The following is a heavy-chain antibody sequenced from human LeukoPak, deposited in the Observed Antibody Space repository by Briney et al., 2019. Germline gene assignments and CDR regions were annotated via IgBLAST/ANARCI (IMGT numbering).Heavy chain of an antibody. V-gene: IGHV4-38-2*02. J-gene: IGHJ4*02. Sequence: PSETLSLTCAVSGYSISSGYYWGWIRQPPGKGLEWIGSIYHSGSTYYNPSLKSRVTISVDTSKNQFSPKLSSVTAADTAVNYCARDEWNDGLDYWGQGTLVTVSS. CDR1: GYSISSGYY. CDR2: IYHSGST. D-gene: IGHD1-1*01. CDR3: ARDEWNDGLDY.